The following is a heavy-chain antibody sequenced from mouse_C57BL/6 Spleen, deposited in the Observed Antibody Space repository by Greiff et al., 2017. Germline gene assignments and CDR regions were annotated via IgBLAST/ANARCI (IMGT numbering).Heavy chain of an antibody. CDR3: ARSSYDYDRAGFAY. D-gene: IGHD2-4*01. V-gene: IGHV1-18*01. J-gene: IGHJ3*01. Sequence: EVQLQQSGPELVKPGASVKIPCKASGYTFTDYNMDWVKQSHGKSLEWIGDINPNNGGTIYNQKFKGKATLTVDKSSSTAYMELRSLTSEDTAVYYCARSSYDYDRAGFAYWGQGTLVTVSA. CDR2: INPNNGGT. CDR1: GYTFTDYN.